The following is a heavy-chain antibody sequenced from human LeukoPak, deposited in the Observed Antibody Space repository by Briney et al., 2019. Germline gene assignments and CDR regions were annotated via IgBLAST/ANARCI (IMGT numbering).Heavy chain of an antibody. V-gene: IGHV3-21*01. CDR2: ISSGSSYI. Sequence: GGSLRLSCAASGFTFSSYSMNWVRQAPGKGLEWVSSISSGSSYIFYADSVRGRFTISRDNAKNSLYLQMNSLRAEDTAVYYCASAVAGTGAFDYWGQGTLVTVSS. J-gene: IGHJ4*02. CDR1: GFTFSSYS. D-gene: IGHD6-19*01. CDR3: ASAVAGTGAFDY.